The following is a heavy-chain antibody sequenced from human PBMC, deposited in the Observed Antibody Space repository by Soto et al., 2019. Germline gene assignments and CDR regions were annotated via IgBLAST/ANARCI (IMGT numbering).Heavy chain of an antibody. J-gene: IGHJ3*02. CDR1: GGSISSSSYY. CDR3: ARTGVGYCCGGSCYAGAFDI. CDR2: IYYSGST. D-gene: IGHD2-15*01. V-gene: IGHV4-39*01. Sequence: PSETLSLTCTVSGGSISSSSYYWGWIRQPPGKGLEWIGSIYYSGSTYYNPSLKSRVTISVDTSKNQFSLKLSSVTAADTAVYYCARTGVGYCCGGSCYAGAFDISGQGTMVTVSS.